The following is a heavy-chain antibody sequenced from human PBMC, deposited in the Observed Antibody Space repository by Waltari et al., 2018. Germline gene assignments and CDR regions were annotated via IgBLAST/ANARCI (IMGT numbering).Heavy chain of an antibody. CDR2: ISPSFGTA. D-gene: IGHD4-17*01. V-gene: IGHV1-69*06. CDR1: GYTFTSSY. Sequence: QVQLVQSGAEVTKPGASVQVSCKASGYTFTSSYMHWVRTAPGQGLEWMGRISPSFGTANYAQKFQGRVTITANKSTSTAYMELSSPRSEDTAVYYCELTKPATVSNLDYWGQGTLVTVSS. J-gene: IGHJ4*02. CDR3: ELTKPATVSNLDY.